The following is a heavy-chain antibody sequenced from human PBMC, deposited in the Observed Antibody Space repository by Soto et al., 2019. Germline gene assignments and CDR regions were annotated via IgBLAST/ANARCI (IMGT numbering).Heavy chain of an antibody. CDR2: INHSGST. J-gene: IGHJ4*02. CDR1: GGSFSGYY. Sequence: SETLSLTCAVYGGSFSGYYWSWIRQPPGKGLEWIGEINHSGSTNYNPSLKSLVTISVDTSKNQFSLKLSSVTAADTAVYYCARDDYHWGQGTLVTVSS. D-gene: IGHD1-1*01. CDR3: ARDDYH. V-gene: IGHV4-34*01.